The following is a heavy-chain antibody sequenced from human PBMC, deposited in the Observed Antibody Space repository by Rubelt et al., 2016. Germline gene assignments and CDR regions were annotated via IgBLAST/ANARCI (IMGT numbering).Heavy chain of an antibody. CDR3: ARLDSSANAFDI. D-gene: IGHD6-6*01. J-gene: IGHJ3*02. Sequence: IYYSGSTNYNPSLKSRVTISVDTSKNQFSLKLSSVTAADTAVYYCARLDSSANAFDIWGQGTMVTVSS. V-gene: IGHV4-34*01. CDR2: IYYSGST.